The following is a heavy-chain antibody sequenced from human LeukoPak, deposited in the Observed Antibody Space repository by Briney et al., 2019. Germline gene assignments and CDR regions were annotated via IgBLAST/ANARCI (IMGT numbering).Heavy chain of an antibody. J-gene: IGHJ6*03. CDR2: LYYSGNT. CDR1: GASISTNISY. Sequence: SETLSLTCTVSGASISTNISYWGWIRQPPGKGLEWIGNLYYSGNTYNNPSLKSRVTISVDTSKNHFSLRLSSVTAADTAVYYCARRTVTSLTDNIDVWGKGTTVTVSS. D-gene: IGHD4-11*01. CDR3: ARRTVTSLTDNIDV. V-gene: IGHV4-39*02.